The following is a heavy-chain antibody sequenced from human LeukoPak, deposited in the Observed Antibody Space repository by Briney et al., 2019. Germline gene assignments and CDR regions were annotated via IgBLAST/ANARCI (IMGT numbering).Heavy chain of an antibody. CDR2: SNSDGSST. J-gene: IGHJ4*02. CDR3: ASDTVDTAVGIDY. Sequence: GGSLRLSCAASGFTFSRHWMHWVRQAPGKGLVWVSRSNSDGSSTNYADSVKGRFTISRDNAKNTLYLQMNSLITEDTAVYYCASDTVDTAVGIDYWGQGTLVTVSS. D-gene: IGHD5-18*01. V-gene: IGHV3-74*01. CDR1: GFTFSRHW.